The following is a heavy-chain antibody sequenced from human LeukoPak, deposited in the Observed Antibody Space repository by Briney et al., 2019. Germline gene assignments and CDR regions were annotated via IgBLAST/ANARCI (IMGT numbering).Heavy chain of an antibody. CDR3: AGGWLPDKNDF. CDR1: GDSIDDSY. D-gene: IGHD5-24*01. J-gene: IGHJ4*02. Sequence: PSETLSLTCTISGDSIDDSYWSWIRQSPGKGLEWIGYISYSGSTNYNPSLKSRVTISLDTSKNQFSLSLRSVTAADTAVYYCAGGWLPDKNDFWGQGTLVTVSA. V-gene: IGHV4-59*01. CDR2: ISYSGST.